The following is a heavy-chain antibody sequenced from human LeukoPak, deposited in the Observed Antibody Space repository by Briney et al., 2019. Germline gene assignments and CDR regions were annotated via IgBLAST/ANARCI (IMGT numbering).Heavy chain of an antibody. D-gene: IGHD1-26*01. V-gene: IGHV3-74*01. CDR1: GFTFSSYW. Sequence: PGGSLRLSCEASGFTFSSYWMHWVRQAPGKGLVWVSRIKSDGSSTSYADSVKGRFTISRDNAKNTLYLQMNSLRAEDTAVYYCAEGGTYSFDYWGQGTLVTVSS. CDR3: AEGGTYSFDY. J-gene: IGHJ4*02. CDR2: IKSDGSST.